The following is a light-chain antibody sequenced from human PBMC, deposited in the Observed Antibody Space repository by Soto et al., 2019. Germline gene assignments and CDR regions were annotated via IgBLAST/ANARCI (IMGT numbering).Light chain of an antibody. CDR2: KAS. Sequence: DIQMTQSPSTLSASVGDRVTITCRASQSISSWLAWYQQKPGKAPKLLIYKASTLESGVPSRFRGSGSGTEFTLTISSLQPDDFATYYCQQYNSYSLTFGQGTQVEIK. CDR3: QQYNSYSLT. CDR1: QSISSW. V-gene: IGKV1-5*03. J-gene: IGKJ1*01.